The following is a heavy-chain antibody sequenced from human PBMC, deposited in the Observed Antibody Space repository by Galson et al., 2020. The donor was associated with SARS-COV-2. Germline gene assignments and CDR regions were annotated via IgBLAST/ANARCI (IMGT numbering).Heavy chain of an antibody. CDR1: GYTFTDYY. J-gene: IGHJ6*02. Sequence: ASVKVSCKASGYTFTDYYIHWVRQAPGQGLEWMGWINPNSGGTNYAQQFEGRVTMTRDTSITTAYMELSRLRADDTAVDYCARVRYYNVLTGYIVDVWGQGTMVTV. CDR3: ARVRYYNVLTGYIVDV. CDR2: INPNSGGT. V-gene: IGHV1-2*02. D-gene: IGHD3-9*01.